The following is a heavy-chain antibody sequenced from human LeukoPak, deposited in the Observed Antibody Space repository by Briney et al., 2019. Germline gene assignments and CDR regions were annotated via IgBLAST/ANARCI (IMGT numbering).Heavy chain of an antibody. J-gene: IGHJ6*04. CDR1: DFSVGDNY. CDR3: AELGITMIGGV. V-gene: IGHV3-66*01. Sequence: QSGGSLRLSCAASDFSVGDNYMTWVRQAPGKGLQWVSLMYSVGTTFYADSVKGRFTMSRDSSKNTLYLQMNSLRAEDTAVYYCAELGITMIGGVWGKGTTVTISS. D-gene: IGHD3-10*02. CDR2: MYSVGTT.